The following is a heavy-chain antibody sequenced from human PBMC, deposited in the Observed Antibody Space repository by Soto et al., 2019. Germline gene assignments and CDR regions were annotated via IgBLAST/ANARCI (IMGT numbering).Heavy chain of an antibody. D-gene: IGHD3-16*01. CDR3: AKTAGYDYVWGSSGLDP. J-gene: IGHJ5*02. CDR1: GFTFSSFG. CDR2: ISYDGSNK. V-gene: IGHV3-30*18. Sequence: GVSLRLSCAASGFTFSSFGMHWVRQAPGKGLEWVAVISYDGSNKYYADSVKGRFTISRDDSKNTLYLQMNSLRAEDTAVYYCAKTAGYDYVWGSSGLDPWGQGTLVTVSS.